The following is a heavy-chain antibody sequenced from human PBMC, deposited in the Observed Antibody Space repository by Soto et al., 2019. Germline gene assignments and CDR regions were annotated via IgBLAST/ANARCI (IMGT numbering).Heavy chain of an antibody. Sequence: SETLSLTCTVSGGSISSGGYYWSWIRQHPGKGLEWIGYIYYSGSTYYNPSLKSRVTISVDTSKNQFSLKLSSVTAADTAVYYCARTRYYDFWSGYFNWFDPWGQGTLVTVSS. V-gene: IGHV4-31*03. CDR1: GGSISSGGYY. CDR2: IYYSGST. CDR3: ARTRYYDFWSGYFNWFDP. J-gene: IGHJ5*02. D-gene: IGHD3-3*01.